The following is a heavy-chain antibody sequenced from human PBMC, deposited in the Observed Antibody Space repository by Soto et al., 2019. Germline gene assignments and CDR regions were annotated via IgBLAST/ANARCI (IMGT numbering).Heavy chain of an antibody. J-gene: IGHJ4*02. CDR3: ARGIAVAGFYFDY. Sequence: GGSLRLSCAASGLTVSNNYLSWVRRAPEKGLEWVSILYSSGTTYYADSVKGRFTISRDNSKNTLFLQMNSLRAEDTAVYYCARGIAVAGFYFDYWGQGTQVTVSS. CDR1: GLTVSNNY. D-gene: IGHD6-19*01. CDR2: LYSSGTT. V-gene: IGHV3-53*01.